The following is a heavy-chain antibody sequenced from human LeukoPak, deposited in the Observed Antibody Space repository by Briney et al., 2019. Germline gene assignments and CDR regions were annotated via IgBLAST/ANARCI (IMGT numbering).Heavy chain of an antibody. CDR3: ASDYGSGTPQYYYYYGMDV. V-gene: IGHV3-23*01. Sequence: GGSLRLSCAASGFTFSTYAMSWVRQAPGKGLEWVSSISISGGSTYYAESVKGRFTISRDNSRNTLYLQMNSLRAEDTAVYYCASDYGSGTPQYYYYYGMDVWGQGTMVTVSS. CDR2: ISISGGST. D-gene: IGHD3-10*01. CDR1: GFTFSTYA. J-gene: IGHJ6*02.